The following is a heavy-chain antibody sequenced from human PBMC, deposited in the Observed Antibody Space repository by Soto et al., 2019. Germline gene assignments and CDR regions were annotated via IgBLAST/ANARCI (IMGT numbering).Heavy chain of an antibody. V-gene: IGHV3-30*18. D-gene: IGHD3-3*01. CDR1: GFTFSSYG. CDR2: ISYDGSNK. J-gene: IGHJ4*02. Sequence: ESGGGVVQPGRSLRLSCAASGFTFSSYGMHWVPQAPGKGLEWVAVISYDGSNKYYADSVKGRFTISRDNSKNTLYLQMNSLRAEDTAVYYCAKDRSRAIFGVVRFDYWGQGTLVTVSS. CDR3: AKDRSRAIFGVVRFDY.